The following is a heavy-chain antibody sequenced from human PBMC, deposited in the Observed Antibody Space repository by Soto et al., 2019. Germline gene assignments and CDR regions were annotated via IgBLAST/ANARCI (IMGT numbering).Heavy chain of an antibody. CDR1: GFIFDDFA. Sequence: DAQLVESGGGLVQPGRSLRLSCAGSGFIFDDFAIHWVRQAPGKGLEWVSGISWNSDSIGYVDSVKGRFTISRDNAKNSLYLQMNSLRVEDTVLYYCTKVGGLYDFWSGPLHFDLWGQGTLVTVSS. CDR3: TKVGGLYDFWSGPLHFDL. V-gene: IGHV3-9*01. D-gene: IGHD3-3*01. CDR2: ISWNSDSI. J-gene: IGHJ4*02.